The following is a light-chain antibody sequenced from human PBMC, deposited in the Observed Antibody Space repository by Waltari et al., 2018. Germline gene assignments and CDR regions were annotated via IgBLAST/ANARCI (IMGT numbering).Light chain of an antibody. CDR2: NAS. CDR3: QQSFSIPYT. Sequence: IQMTQFPSSLSASVGDGVTITCRANQIINNFLNWYQQKLGRAPKLLIYNASDLQTGVPSRFSGSGSGTDFTLTVSSLQPEDFTAYNCQQSFSIPYTFGQGTKVDLK. J-gene: IGKJ2*01. V-gene: IGKV1-39*01. CDR1: QIINNF.